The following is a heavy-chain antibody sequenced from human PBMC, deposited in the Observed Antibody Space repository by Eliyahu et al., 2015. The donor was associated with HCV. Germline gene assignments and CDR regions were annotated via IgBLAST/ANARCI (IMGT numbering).Heavy chain of an antibody. V-gene: IGHV4-59*01. J-gene: IGHJ5*02. CDR2: IHYSGST. Sequence: QVQLQESGPGLVKPSETLSLICTVXGGSITTYYWSWIRQSPGKGLEWIGYIHYSGSTNYNPSLKSRVTLSLDTSKNQFSLKLNSVTAADTAVYYCSSGGGGIAVAGTGGWFDPWGHGTLVTVSS. D-gene: IGHD6-19*01. CDR3: SSGGGGIAVAGTGGWFDP. CDR1: GGSITTYY.